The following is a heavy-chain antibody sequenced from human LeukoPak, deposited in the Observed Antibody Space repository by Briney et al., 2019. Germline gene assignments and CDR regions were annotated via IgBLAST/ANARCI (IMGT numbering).Heavy chain of an antibody. J-gene: IGHJ4*02. CDR2: IYYSGST. CDR3: AREVRGYIDY. D-gene: IGHD5-18*01. Sequence: SETLSLTCTVSGGSISSYYWSWIRQPPGKGLEWNGFIYYSGSTNYNSSLKSRVTISVDTSTNQFSLTLSSVTAADTAVYYGAREVRGYIDYWGQGTLVTVSS. V-gene: IGHV4-59*01. CDR1: GGSISSYY.